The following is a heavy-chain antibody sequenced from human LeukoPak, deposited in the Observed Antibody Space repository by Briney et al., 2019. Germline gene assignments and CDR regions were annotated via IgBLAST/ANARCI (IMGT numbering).Heavy chain of an antibody. D-gene: IGHD2-15*01. CDR3: AKKRSSGGATQFDY. J-gene: IGHJ4*02. CDR1: GFTFSSYG. CDR2: TSGSGDDT. Sequence: GGSLRLSCAASGFTFSSYGMSWVRQAPGKGLEWVSSTSGSGDDTYYADSVKGRFTLSRDNSKSTLYLQMNSLRADDTAVYYCAKKRSSGGATQFDYWGQGTLVTVSS. V-gene: IGHV3-23*01.